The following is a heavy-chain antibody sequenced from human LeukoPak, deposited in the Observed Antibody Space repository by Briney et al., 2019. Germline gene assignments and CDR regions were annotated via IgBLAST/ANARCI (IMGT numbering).Heavy chain of an antibody. CDR2: ISGSGGST. CDR3: AKDGDTAMVTGDAFDI. Sequence: GGSLRLSCAASGFTFSSYAMSWVRQAPGKGLEWVSAISGSGGSTYYADSVKGRFTISRDNSKNTLYLQMNSLRAEDTAVYYCAKDGDTAMVTGDAFDIWGQGTMVTVSS. J-gene: IGHJ3*02. D-gene: IGHD5-18*01. V-gene: IGHV3-23*01. CDR1: GFTFSSYA.